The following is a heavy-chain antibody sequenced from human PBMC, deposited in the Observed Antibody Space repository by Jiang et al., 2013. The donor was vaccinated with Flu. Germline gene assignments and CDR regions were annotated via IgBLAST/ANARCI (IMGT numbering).Heavy chain of an antibody. CDR1: GFSLSTSNMC. CDR3: ARIIYSSGRPEDY. J-gene: IGHJ4*02. D-gene: IGHD6-19*01. CDR2: IDWDDDK. V-gene: IGHV2-70*11. Sequence: KPTQTLTLTCTFSGFSLSTSNMCVSWIRQPPGKALEWLARIDWDDDKYYSTSLKTRLTISKDSSKNQVVLTMTNMDPVDTATYYCARIIYSSGRPEDYWGQGTLVTVSS.